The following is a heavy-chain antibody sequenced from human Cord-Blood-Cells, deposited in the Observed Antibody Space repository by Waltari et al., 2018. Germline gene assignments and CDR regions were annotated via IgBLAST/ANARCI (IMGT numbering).Heavy chain of an antibody. CDR1: GGSISSYY. Sequence: QVQLQESGPGLVKPSETLSLTCTVSGGSISSYYWSWLRQPPGKGREWIGYIYYSGSTNYNPSLKSRVTISVDTSKNQFSLKLSSVTAADTAVYYCARHEGSYDFWSGYDYWGQGTLVTVSS. D-gene: IGHD3-3*01. V-gene: IGHV4-59*08. CDR2: IYYSGST. CDR3: ARHEGSYDFWSGYDY. J-gene: IGHJ4*02.